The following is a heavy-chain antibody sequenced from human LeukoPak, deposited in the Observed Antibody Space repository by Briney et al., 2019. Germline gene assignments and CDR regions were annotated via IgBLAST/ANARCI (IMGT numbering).Heavy chain of an antibody. D-gene: IGHD1-26*01. V-gene: IGHV4-38-2*02. CDR1: GYSISSGYY. Sequence: PSETLSLTCTVSGYSISSGYYWGWIRQPPGKGLEWIGSIYHSGSTYYNPSLKSRVTISVDTSKNQFSLKLSSVTAADTAVYYCARGSTPGDFWGQGTLVTVSS. CDR2: IYHSGST. CDR3: ARGSTPGDF. J-gene: IGHJ4*02.